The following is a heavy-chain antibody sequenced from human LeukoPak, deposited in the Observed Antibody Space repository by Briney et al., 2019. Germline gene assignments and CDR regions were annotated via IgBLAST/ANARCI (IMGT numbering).Heavy chain of an antibody. CDR1: GGSISSGGYS. D-gene: IGHD2-2*02. J-gene: IGHJ5*02. CDR3: ARGGPYCSSTSCYTDWFDP. CDR2: IYHSGST. Sequence: SQTLSLTCAVSGGSISSGGYSWSWIRRPPGKGLEWIGYIYHSGSTYYNPSLKSRVTISVDRSKNQFSLKLSSVTAADTAVYYCARGGPYCSSTSCYTDWFDPWGQGTLVTVSS. V-gene: IGHV4-30-2*01.